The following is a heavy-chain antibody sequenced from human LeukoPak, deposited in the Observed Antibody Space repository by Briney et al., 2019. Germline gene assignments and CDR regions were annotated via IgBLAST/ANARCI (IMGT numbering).Heavy chain of an antibody. CDR1: GVTVSNAW. Sequence: GGSLRLSCAASGVTVSNAWMSWVRQAPGKGLEWVGRIKSKTDGGTTDYSAPVKGRFTISRDDSTNALHLQMNSLKTEDTAVYYCTTLESYDSSGYYLDYWGQGTLVTVSS. V-gene: IGHV3-15*01. CDR2: IKSKTDGGTT. D-gene: IGHD3-22*01. J-gene: IGHJ4*02. CDR3: TTLESYDSSGYYLDY.